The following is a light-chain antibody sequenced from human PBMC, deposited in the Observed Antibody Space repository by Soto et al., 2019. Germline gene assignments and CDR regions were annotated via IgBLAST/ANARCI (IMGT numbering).Light chain of an antibody. J-gene: IGKJ4*01. CDR1: QALSNY. V-gene: IGKV1-9*01. Sequence: IPMTQSPSSLYASVGDTVTITCRASQALSNYLAWYQQKPGKAPDLLIYSASTLQSGVPSRFSGSGSETEFSLTIRALQPEDFATYYCQQLSRYPLTFGGGTKGDIK. CDR2: SAS. CDR3: QQLSRYPLT.